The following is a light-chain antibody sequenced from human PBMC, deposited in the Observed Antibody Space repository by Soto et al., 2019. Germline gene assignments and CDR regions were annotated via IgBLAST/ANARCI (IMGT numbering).Light chain of an antibody. Sequence: EIVLTQSPATLSLSPGERATLSRRASQSVSSYLGWYQQKPGQAPRLLIYDASNRATGIPARFSGSGSGTDFTLTISGLEPEDFAVYYCQQRSNWPPALTFGGGTKVEIK. CDR1: QSVSSY. CDR3: QQRSNWPPALT. J-gene: IGKJ4*01. V-gene: IGKV3-11*01. CDR2: DAS.